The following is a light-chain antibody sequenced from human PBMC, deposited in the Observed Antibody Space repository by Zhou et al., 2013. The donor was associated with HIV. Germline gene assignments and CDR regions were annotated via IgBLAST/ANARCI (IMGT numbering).Light chain of an antibody. CDR2: GAA. CDR1: QPISSN. CDR3: HQFTDSPVS. J-gene: IGKJ5*01. Sequence: EIVITQSPATLSVSPGERATLSCRASQPISSNLAWYQQKVGQAPRLLMYGAATRAPGFPDRFIGRGSGTDFTLTINRLEPEDSAVYLCHQFTDSPVSFGQGTRLEI. V-gene: IGKV3-15*01.